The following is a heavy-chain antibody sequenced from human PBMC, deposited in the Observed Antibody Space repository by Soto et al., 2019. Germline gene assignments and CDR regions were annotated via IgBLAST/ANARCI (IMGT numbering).Heavy chain of an antibody. J-gene: IGHJ4*02. D-gene: IGHD1-1*01. Sequence: QVHLVQSGAEVKKPGASVKVSCKGSGYAFTTYGITWVRQAPGQGLEWMGWISAHNGNTNYAQKLQGRVTVTRDTYTSTAYMELRSQRSDDTAVYYWARGRYGDYWGQGALVTVSS. V-gene: IGHV1-18*01. CDR1: GYAFTTYG. CDR2: ISAHNGNT. CDR3: ARGRYGDY.